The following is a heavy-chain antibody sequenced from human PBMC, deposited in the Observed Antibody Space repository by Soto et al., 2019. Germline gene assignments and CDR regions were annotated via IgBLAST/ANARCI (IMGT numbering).Heavy chain of an antibody. J-gene: IGHJ4*02. CDR2: VYNSGST. CDR3: ARYRREAVAGYTLDN. D-gene: IGHD6-13*01. CDR1: GGSISSNY. Sequence: ASETLSLTCTVSGGSISSNYWTWIRQPPGKGLEWIGYVYNSGSTNYNPSLKSRVTISEDTSKSQFSLKVNSMTAADTAVYYCARYRREAVAGYTLDNWGQGILVTVSS. V-gene: IGHV4-59*01.